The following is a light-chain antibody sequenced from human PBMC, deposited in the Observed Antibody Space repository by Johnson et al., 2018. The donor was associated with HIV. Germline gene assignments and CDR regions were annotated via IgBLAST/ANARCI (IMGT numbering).Light chain of an antibody. Sequence: QSVLTQPPSVSAATGQKVTISCSGSSSNIGNNYVSWYQQLPGTAPKLLIYENHTRPSGIPDRFSGSKSGTSATLGITGLQTGDEADYYCGTWDSSLSAGFYVFGTGTKVTVL. J-gene: IGLJ1*01. CDR1: SSNIGNNY. CDR2: ENH. V-gene: IGLV1-51*02. CDR3: GTWDSSLSAGFYV.